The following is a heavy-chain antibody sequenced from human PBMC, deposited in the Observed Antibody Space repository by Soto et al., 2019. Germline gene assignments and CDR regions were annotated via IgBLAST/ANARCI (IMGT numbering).Heavy chain of an antibody. V-gene: IGHV4-39*01. D-gene: IGHD3-22*01. J-gene: IGHJ4*02. CDR3: ARHKLHYYDSSGLLPSFDY. Sequence: QLQLQESGPGLVKPSXXLSLXXXVSGGSISSSSYYWGWIRQPPGKGLEWIGSIYYSGSTYYNPSLKSRVTISVDTSKNQFSLKLSSVTAADTAVYYCARHKLHYYDSSGLLPSFDYWGQGTLVTVSS. CDR1: GGSISSSSYY. CDR2: IYYSGST.